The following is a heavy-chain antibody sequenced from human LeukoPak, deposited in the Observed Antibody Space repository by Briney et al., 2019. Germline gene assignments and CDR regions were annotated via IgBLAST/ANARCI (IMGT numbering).Heavy chain of an antibody. Sequence: ASVKVSCKASGGTFSSYAISWVRQAPGQGLEWMGIINPSGDITTYAQKFQGRVTMTRDMSTSTVYMELSSLRSEDTAVYYCARDRAGGYYYDSSGYPIWGQGTLVTVSS. J-gene: IGHJ4*02. D-gene: IGHD3-22*01. CDR3: ARDRAGGYYYDSSGYPI. CDR2: INPSGDIT. CDR1: GGTFSSYA. V-gene: IGHV1-46*01.